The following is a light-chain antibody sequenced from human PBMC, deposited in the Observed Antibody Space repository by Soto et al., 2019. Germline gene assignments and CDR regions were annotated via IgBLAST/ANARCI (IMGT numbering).Light chain of an antibody. J-gene: IGLJ1*01. CDR2: DNH. CDR1: SSNIGNNY. Sequence: QSVLTQPPSVSAAPGQTVPISCSGSSSNIGNNYVSWYQQLPGTAPKLLIYDNHKRPSGIPDRFSGSKSGTSATLGITGLQSGDEADYYCGTWDSSLSAVFGTGTKLTVL. CDR3: GTWDSSLSAV. V-gene: IGLV1-51*01.